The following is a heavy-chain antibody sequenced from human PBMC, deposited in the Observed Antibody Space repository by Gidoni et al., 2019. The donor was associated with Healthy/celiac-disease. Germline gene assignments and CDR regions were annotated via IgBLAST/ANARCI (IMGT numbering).Heavy chain of an antibody. J-gene: IGHJ4*02. CDR1: GFTFSSYA. CDR3: AKGRYSYGSFDY. CDR2: ISGSGGST. V-gene: IGHV3-23*01. D-gene: IGHD5-18*01. Sequence: EVQLLESGGGLVQPGGSLRLSCAASGFTFSSYAMSWVRQAPGKGLEWVSAISGSGGSTYYADSVKGRFTISRDNSKNTLYLQMNSLRAEYTAVYYCAKGRYSYGSFDYWGQGTLVTVSS.